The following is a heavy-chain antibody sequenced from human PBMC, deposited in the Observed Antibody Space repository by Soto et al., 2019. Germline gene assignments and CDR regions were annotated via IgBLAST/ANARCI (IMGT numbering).Heavy chain of an antibody. V-gene: IGHV3-30-3*01. D-gene: IGHD2-2*01. CDR1: GFTFSSYA. Sequence: SLRLSCAASGFTFSSYAMHWVRQAPGKGLEWVAVISYDGSNKYYADSVKGRFTISRDNSKNTLYLQMNSLRAEDTAVYYCARDHVVVVPAATVGWFDPWGQGTLVTVSS. CDR3: ARDHVVVVPAATVGWFDP. CDR2: ISYDGSNK. J-gene: IGHJ5*02.